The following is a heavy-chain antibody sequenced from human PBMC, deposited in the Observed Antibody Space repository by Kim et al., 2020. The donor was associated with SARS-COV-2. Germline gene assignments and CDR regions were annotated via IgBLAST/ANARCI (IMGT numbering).Heavy chain of an antibody. CDR1: GFTFSAYD. CDR3: VGGGMGGDFDM. V-gene: IGHV3-48*02. D-gene: IGHD2-15*01. CDR2: ITKSSTTI. J-gene: IGHJ3*02. Sequence: GGSLRLSCATSGFTFSAYDMNWVRQAPGKGLEWLSFITKSSTTIYYADSVVGRLTISRDNAKNSLFLQMNSLRDEDTALYYWVGGGMGGDFDMWGQGTM.